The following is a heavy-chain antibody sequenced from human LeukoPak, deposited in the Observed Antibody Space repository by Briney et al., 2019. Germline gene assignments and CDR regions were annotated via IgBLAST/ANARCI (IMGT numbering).Heavy chain of an antibody. CDR1: GGSVSSDNYY. CDR2: IYYSGST. Sequence: SETLSLTCTVSGGSVSSDNYYWSWIRQPPGRGLEWIGYIYYSGSTNYNPTLKSRVTISVDTSKNQFSLKLSSVTAADTAVYYCAKGGHSSGWYHDYWGQGTLVTVSS. V-gene: IGHV4-61*01. CDR3: AKGGHSSGWYHDY. J-gene: IGHJ4*02. D-gene: IGHD6-19*01.